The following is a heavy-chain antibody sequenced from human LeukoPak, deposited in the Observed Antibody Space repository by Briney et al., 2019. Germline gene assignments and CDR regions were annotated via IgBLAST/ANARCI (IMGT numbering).Heavy chain of an antibody. D-gene: IGHD3-10*01. CDR2: ISSSGSTI. J-gene: IGHJ4*02. CDR3: ARARYYGSGSFPYY. V-gene: IGHV3-48*04. Sequence: PGGSLRLSCAASGFTFSSYAMSWVRQAPGKGLEWVSYISSSGSTIYYADSVKGRFTISRDNAKNSLYLQMNSLRAEDTAVYYCARARYYGSGSFPYYWGQGTLVTVSS. CDR1: GFTFSSYA.